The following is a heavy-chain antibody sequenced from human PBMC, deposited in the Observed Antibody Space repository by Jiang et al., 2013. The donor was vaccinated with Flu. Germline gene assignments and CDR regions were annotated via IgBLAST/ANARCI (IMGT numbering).Heavy chain of an antibody. Sequence: GSGLVKPSETLSLTCTVSGGSVSSSTHYWGWIRQPPGKGLEWIGSIYYSGSTYYNPSLKSRVTISVDTSKNQFSLKLSSVTAADTAVYYCARQLLRPFFDYWGQGTLVTVSS. CDR3: ARQLLRPFFDY. J-gene: IGHJ4*02. CDR1: GGSVSSSTHY. D-gene: IGHD2-21*02. V-gene: IGHV4-39*01. CDR2: IYYSGST.